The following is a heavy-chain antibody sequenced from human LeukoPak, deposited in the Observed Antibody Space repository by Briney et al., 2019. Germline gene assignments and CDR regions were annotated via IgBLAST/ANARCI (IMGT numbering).Heavy chain of an antibody. J-gene: IGHJ4*02. CDR2: IWYDGSNK. CDR1: GFTFSSYG. V-gene: IGHV3-33*01. D-gene: IGHD3-3*01. Sequence: GRSLRLSCAASGFTFSSYGMHWVRRAPGKGLEWVAVIWYDGSNKYYADSVKGRFTISRDNSKNTLYLQMNSLRAEDTAVYYCARDRDPYDFWSGYPFDYWGQGTLVTVSS. CDR3: ARDRDPYDFWSGYPFDY.